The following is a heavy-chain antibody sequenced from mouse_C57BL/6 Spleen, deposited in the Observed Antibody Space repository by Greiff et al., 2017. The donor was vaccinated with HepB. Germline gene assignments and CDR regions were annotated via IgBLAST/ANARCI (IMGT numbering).Heavy chain of an antibody. CDR2: IYIGNGYT. CDR3: ARSGNYYGSSYGYFDV. J-gene: IGHJ1*03. CDR1: GYTFTSYG. V-gene: IGHV1-58*01. D-gene: IGHD1-1*01. Sequence: EVQLQQSGAELVRPGSSVKMSCKTSGYTFTSYGINWVKQRPGQGLEWIGYIYIGNGYTEYNEKFKGKATLTSDTSSSTAYMQLSSLTSADSAIYFCARSGNYYGSSYGYFDVWGTGTTVTVSS.